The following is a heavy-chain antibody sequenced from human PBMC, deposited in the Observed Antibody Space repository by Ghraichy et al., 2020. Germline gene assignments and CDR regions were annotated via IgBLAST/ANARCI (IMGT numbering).Heavy chain of an antibody. D-gene: IGHD3-22*01. Sequence: GESLNISCAASGFSFNNCGMHWVRQAPGKGLEWVAVIWYDGTTKYYADSVKGRFTISRDSSTNTLYLQMNSLRAEDTALYYCARDFGDGSGYHDAFDIWGQGTMVTVSA. CDR3: ARDFGDGSGYHDAFDI. V-gene: IGHV3-33*01. CDR2: IWYDGTTK. J-gene: IGHJ3*02. CDR1: GFSFNNCG.